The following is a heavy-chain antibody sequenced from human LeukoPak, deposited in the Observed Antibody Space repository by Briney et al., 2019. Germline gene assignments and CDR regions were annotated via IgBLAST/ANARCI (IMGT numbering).Heavy chain of an antibody. D-gene: IGHD2-2*01. CDR3: ARGRGRYCSSTSCYAPCYYYYYMAV. CDR2: INHSGST. V-gene: IGHV4-34*01. CDR1: GGSFSGYY. Sequence: SETLSLTCAVYGGSFSGYYWSWIRQPPGKGLEWIGEINHSGSTNYNPSLKSRVTITVEPSKNQVSLQLRYVTAADPAVYYCARGRGRYCSSTSCYAPCYYYYYMAVWGKGTTVTVSS. J-gene: IGHJ6*03.